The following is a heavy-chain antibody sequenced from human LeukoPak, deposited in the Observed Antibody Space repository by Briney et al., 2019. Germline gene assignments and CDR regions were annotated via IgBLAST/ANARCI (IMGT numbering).Heavy chain of an antibody. V-gene: IGHV1-18*01. Sequence: GASVKVSCKASGYIFTNYYITWVRQAPGQGLEWMGWISGYNGNTNYAQTLQGRVTMTTDTSTSTAYMELRSLRSDDTAVYYCARGLEWLTRRHTWFDPWGQGTLVTVSS. D-gene: IGHD3-3*01. CDR1: GYIFTNYY. J-gene: IGHJ5*02. CDR2: ISGYNGNT. CDR3: ARGLEWLTRRHTWFDP.